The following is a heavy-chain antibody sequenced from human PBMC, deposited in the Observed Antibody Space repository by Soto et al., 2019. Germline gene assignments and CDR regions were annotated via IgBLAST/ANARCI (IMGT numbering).Heavy chain of an antibody. V-gene: IGHV1-69*01. CDR3: ARDPWAKLDRPGPFGG. J-gene: IGHJ4*02. D-gene: IGHD3-16*01. Sequence: QVQLVQSGAEVKKPGSSVKVSCKASGGSFSTYAIRWVRQAPGQGLEWMGGIFGTANYAQKFQGRLTITADESTETAHMELSSLRSEDTAVYYCARDPWAKLDRPGPFGGWGQGTQVTV. CDR2: IFGTA. CDR1: GGSFSTYA.